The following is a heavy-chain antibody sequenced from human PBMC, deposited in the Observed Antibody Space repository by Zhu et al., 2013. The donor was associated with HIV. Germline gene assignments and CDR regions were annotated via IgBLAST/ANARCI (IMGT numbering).Heavy chain of an antibody. D-gene: IGHD4-4*01. J-gene: IGHJ6*02. CDR2: INPSGGGT. Sequence: QVQLVQSGAEVKKPGASVKVSCKASGYTFTSYYIHWVRQAPGQGLEWMGIINPSGGGTSYAQKFQGRVTMTTDTSTSTAYMELRNLRSDDTAVYYCARDVDDSNYRYYYYGMDVWGQGTTVIVSS. V-gene: IGHV1-46*01. CDR3: ARDVDDSNYRYYYYGMDV. CDR1: GYTFTSYY.